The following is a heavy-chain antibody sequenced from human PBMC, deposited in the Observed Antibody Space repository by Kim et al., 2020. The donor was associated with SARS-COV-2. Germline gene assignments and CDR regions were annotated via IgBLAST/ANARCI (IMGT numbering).Heavy chain of an antibody. Sequence: GGSLRLSCAASGFTFSSYVMTWVRQAPGKGLEWVSSIGGSADSTFYADFVKGRFTISRDDSKNTLSLQMNSLRPEDTAVYYCAKGESNYGPDYWGQGTLVTVSS. D-gene: IGHD3-10*01. V-gene: IGHV3-23*01. CDR3: AKGESNYGPDY. J-gene: IGHJ4*02. CDR1: GFTFSSYV. CDR2: IGGSADST.